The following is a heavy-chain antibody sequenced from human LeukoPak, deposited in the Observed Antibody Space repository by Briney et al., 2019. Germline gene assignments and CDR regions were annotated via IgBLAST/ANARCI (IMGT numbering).Heavy chain of an antibody. CDR2: IYYSGST. Sequence: TSEALSLTCTVSGGSISSYYWSWIRQPPGKGLEWIGYIYYSGSTNYNPSLKSRVTISVDTSKNQFSLKLSSVTAADTAVYYCARSTRRGSYPFDYWGQGTLGTVSS. V-gene: IGHV4-59*01. CDR3: ARSTRRGSYPFDY. J-gene: IGHJ4*02. CDR1: GGSISSYY. D-gene: IGHD1-26*01.